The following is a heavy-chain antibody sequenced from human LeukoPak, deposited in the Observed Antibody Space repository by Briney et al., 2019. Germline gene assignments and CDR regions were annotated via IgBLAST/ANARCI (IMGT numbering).Heavy chain of an antibody. Sequence: SETLSLPSAANGGPFRGNNWAGIPQPPGKGLEWIGEINHSGSTNYNPSLKSRVTISVDTSKNQFSLKLSSVTAADTAVYYCARGRATAMATWGQGTLVTVSS. CDR2: INHSGST. CDR3: ARGRATAMAT. CDR1: GGPFRGNN. V-gene: IGHV4-34*01. D-gene: IGHD5-18*01. J-gene: IGHJ4*02.